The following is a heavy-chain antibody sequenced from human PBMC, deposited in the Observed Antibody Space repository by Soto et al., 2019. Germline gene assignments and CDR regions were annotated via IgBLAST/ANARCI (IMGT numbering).Heavy chain of an antibody. D-gene: IGHD2-8*02. Sequence: QVQLEESGGGVVQPGRSLRLSCAVSGFTVSSYGMHWVRQAPGKGLEWVAVISRDGRTTFYADSVKGRFTISKDNSRNTLFLEMNSLRDDDMAVYYCTGEVASGYWGQGTLVTVSS. J-gene: IGHJ4*02. CDR2: ISRDGRTT. CDR3: TGEVASGY. CDR1: GFTVSSYG. V-gene: IGHV3-30*03.